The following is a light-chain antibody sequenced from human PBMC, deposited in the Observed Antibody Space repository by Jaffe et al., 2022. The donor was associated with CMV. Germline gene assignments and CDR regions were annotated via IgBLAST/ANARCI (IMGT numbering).Light chain of an antibody. CDR3: AAWDDSLNGVV. Sequence: QSVLTQPPSASGTPGQRVTISCSGSSSNIGSNTVNWYQQVPGTAPKLLIYYNNQRPSGVPDRFSDSKSGTSASLAISGLQSEDEADYYCAAWDDSLNGVVFGGGTKLTVL. CDR1: SSNIGSNT. J-gene: IGLJ2*01. V-gene: IGLV1-44*01. CDR2: YNN.